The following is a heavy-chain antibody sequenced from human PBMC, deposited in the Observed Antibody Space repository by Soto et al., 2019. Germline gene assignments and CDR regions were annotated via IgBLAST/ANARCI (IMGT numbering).Heavy chain of an antibody. Sequence: SETLSLTCTVSGCSISSGEYFWSWIRQPPGKGLEWIGYVHFSGSTYSTPSLQRRVIISIDTSKNQFSLNLSSVTAADTAVYYCAREGDSAMIQYYLDSWGQGTLVTVSS. V-gene: IGHV4-30-4*01. CDR3: AREGDSAMIQYYLDS. J-gene: IGHJ4*02. CDR1: GCSISSGEYF. CDR2: VHFSGST. D-gene: IGHD5-18*01.